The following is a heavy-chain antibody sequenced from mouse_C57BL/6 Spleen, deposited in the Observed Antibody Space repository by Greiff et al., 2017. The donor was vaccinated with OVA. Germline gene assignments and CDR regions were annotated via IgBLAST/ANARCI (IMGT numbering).Heavy chain of an antibody. V-gene: IGHV1-59*01. CDR2: IDPSDSYT. D-gene: IGHD1-1*01. Sequence: QVQLQQPGAELVRPGTSVKLSCKASGYTFTSYWMHWVKQRPGQGLEWIGVIDPSDSYTNYNQKFKGKATLTVDTSSSTAYMQLSSLTSEDSAVYYCADINYWGQGTTLTVSS. J-gene: IGHJ2*01. CDR1: GYTFTSYW. CDR3: ADINY.